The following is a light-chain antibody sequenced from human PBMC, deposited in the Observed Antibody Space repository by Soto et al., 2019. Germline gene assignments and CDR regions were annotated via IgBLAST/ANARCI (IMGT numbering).Light chain of an antibody. V-gene: IGKV3-20*01. J-gene: IGKJ5*01. CDR3: QQYGSSLIT. CDR1: QSISSSY. CDR2: GAS. Sequence: EIVLTQSPGTLSLSPGERATLSCRASQSISSSYLAWYKQKPGQAPRLLIYGASSRATGIPDRFSGSGSGTGFTLTISRLEPEDFAVYYCQQYGSSLITFGQGTRLEIK.